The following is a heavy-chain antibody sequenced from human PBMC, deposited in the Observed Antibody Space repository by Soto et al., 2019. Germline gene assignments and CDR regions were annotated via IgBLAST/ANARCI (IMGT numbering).Heavy chain of an antibody. CDR1: GGSISSYY. CDR2: IYYSGST. Sequence: QVQLQESGPGLVKPSETLSLTCTVSGGSISSYYWRWIRQPPGKGLEWIGYIYYSGSTNYNPSLKSRVTISVDTSKNQFSLKLSSVTAADTAVYYCARHLGVAAAGTFDYWGQGTLVTVSS. V-gene: IGHV4-59*08. D-gene: IGHD6-13*01. CDR3: ARHLGVAAAGTFDY. J-gene: IGHJ4*02.